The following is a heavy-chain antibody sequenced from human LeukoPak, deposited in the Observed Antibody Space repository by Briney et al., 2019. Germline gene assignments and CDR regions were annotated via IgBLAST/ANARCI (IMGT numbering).Heavy chain of an antibody. CDR2: IYYSGST. D-gene: IGHD5-12*01. CDR1: GGSISSYY. V-gene: IGHV4-59*01. J-gene: IGHJ6*02. Sequence: SSETLSLTCTVSGGSISSYYWSWIRQPPGKGLEWIGYIYYSGSTNYNPSLKSRVTISVDTSKNQFSLKLSSVTAADTAVYYCARDLSGYDYGGYYYYGMDVWGQGTTVTVSS. CDR3: ARDLSGYDYGGYYYYGMDV.